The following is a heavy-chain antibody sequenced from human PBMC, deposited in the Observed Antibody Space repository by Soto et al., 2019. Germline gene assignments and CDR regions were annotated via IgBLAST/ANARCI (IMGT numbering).Heavy chain of an antibody. V-gene: IGHV1-69*13. D-gene: IGHD3-22*01. J-gene: IGHJ6*02. CDR2: IIPIFGTA. Sequence: GASVKVSCKASGGTFSSYAISWVRQAPGQGLEWMGGIIPIFGTANYAQKFQGRVTITADESTSTAYMELSSLRSEDTAVYYCARNVVKRDWIKRGSPYYYYVIDFWGQGSSDTGSS. CDR3: ARNVVKRDWIKRGSPYYYYVIDF. CDR1: GGTFSSYA.